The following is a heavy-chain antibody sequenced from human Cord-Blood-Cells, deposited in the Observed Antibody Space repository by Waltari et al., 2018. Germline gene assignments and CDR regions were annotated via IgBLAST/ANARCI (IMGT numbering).Heavy chain of an antibody. Sequence: QVQLVQSGAEVKEPGSSVKGSCKASGGTFSSYAISWVRQAAGQGLEWMGGIIPIFGTANYAQKFQGRVTITADKSTSTAYMELSSLRSEDTAVYYCARKSIAAAGTHYYYYGMDVWGQGTTVTVSS. D-gene: IGHD6-13*01. J-gene: IGHJ6*02. CDR1: GGTFSSYA. V-gene: IGHV1-69*06. CDR2: IIPIFGTA. CDR3: ARKSIAAAGTHYYYYGMDV.